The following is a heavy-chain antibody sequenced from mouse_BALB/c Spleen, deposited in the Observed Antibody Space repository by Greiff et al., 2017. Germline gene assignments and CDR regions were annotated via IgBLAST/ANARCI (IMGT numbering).Heavy chain of an antibody. D-gene: IGHD4-1*01. CDR1: GFSLTSYG. CDR2: IWAGGST. V-gene: IGHV2-9*02. J-gene: IGHJ4*01. Sequence: VQLQQSGPGLVAPSQSLSITCTVSGFSLTSYGVHWVRQPPGKGLEWLGVIWAGGSTNYNSALMSRLSISKDNSKSQVFLKMNSLQTDDTAMYYCAREGGSLTGYAMDYWGQGTSVTVSS. CDR3: AREGGSLTGYAMDY.